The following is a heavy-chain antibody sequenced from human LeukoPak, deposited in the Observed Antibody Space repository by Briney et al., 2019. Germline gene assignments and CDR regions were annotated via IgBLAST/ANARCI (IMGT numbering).Heavy chain of an antibody. Sequence: PGGSLRLSCAASGFTFSSYSMNWVRQAPGKGLEWVSSISSSSSYIYYADSVKGRFTISNAKNSLYLQMNSLRAEDTAVYYCARDVGHSSYYYYYGMDVWGQGTTVTVSS. CDR1: GFTFSSYS. CDR2: ISSSSSYI. J-gene: IGHJ6*02. V-gene: IGHV3-21*01. D-gene: IGHD6-13*01. CDR3: ARDVGHSSYYYYYGMDV.